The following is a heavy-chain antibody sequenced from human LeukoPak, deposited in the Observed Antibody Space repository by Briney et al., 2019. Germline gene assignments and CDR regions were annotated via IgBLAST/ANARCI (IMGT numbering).Heavy chain of an antibody. D-gene: IGHD2-8*01. CDR3: ARPQYCTNGVCLFNY. CDR2: ITTSATFI. V-gene: IGHV3-21*06. CDR1: GFTFTDYC. Sequence: PGGSLRLSCAASGFTFTDYCMHWVRQAPGKGLEWVASITTSATFIYYADSVKGRFTISRDNAKNSLYLQMNSLRAEDTAVYYCARPQYCTNGVCLFNYWGQGTLVTVSS. J-gene: IGHJ4*02.